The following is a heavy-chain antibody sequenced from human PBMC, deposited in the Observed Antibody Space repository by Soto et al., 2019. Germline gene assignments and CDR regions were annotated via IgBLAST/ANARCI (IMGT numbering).Heavy chain of an antibody. V-gene: IGHV1-69*13. D-gene: IGHD3-9*01. J-gene: IGHJ4*02. CDR3: ARDPVGRLRYFDWLSGRDY. CDR1: GGTFSSYA. CDR2: IIPIFGTA. Sequence: GASVKVSCKASGGTFSSYAISWVRQAPGQGLEWMGGIIPIFGTANYAQKFQGRVTITADESTSTAYMELSGLRSEDTAVYYCARDPVGRLRYFDWLSGRDYWGQGTLVTVSS.